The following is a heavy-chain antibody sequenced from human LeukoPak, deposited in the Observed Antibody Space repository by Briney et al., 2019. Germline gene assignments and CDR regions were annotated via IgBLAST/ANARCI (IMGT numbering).Heavy chain of an antibody. CDR3: AKPPELGTHNWFDP. D-gene: IGHD7-27*01. CDR1: GFTFISYA. J-gene: IGHJ5*02. CDR2: ISGSGGST. Sequence: GGSLRLSCAASGFTFISYAMSGVRQAPGKGLEWVSTISGSGGSTFYADSAKGRFTISRDNSKNTLYLRMNSLRAEDTAVYYCAKPPELGTHNWFDPWGQGTLVTVSS. V-gene: IGHV3-23*01.